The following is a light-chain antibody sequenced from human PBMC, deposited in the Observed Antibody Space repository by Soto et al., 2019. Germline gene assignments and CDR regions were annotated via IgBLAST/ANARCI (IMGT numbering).Light chain of an antibody. CDR2: YDS. Sequence: SYELTQPPSVSVAPGKTARITCGGNNIGNKSVHWYQQKPGQAPVLVIYYDSDRPSGIPERFSGSNSGNTATLTISRVEAGDEAGYYCQVWDSSSDHVIFGGGTKLTVL. J-gene: IGLJ2*01. V-gene: IGLV3-21*04. CDR1: NIGNKS. CDR3: QVWDSSSDHVI.